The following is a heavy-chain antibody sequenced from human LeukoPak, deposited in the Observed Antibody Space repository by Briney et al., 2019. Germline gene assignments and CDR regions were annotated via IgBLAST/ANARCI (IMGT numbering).Heavy chain of an antibody. Sequence: GGSLRLSCAASGFTFRGYAMSWVRQAPGKGLEWVASISGSGDITYYADSVRGRFTVSRDKSINTLYLHMNSLRAEDTAVYYCAKGPTVTSGHFDYWGQGTLVTVSS. J-gene: IGHJ4*02. D-gene: IGHD4-11*01. V-gene: IGHV3-23*01. CDR3: AKGPTVTSGHFDY. CDR1: GFTFRGYA. CDR2: ISGSGDIT.